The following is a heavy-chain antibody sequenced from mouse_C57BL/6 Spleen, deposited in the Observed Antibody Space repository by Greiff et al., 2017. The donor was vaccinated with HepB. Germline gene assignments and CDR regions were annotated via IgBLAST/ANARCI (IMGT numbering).Heavy chain of an antibody. CDR1: GYTFTDYY. CDR3: ARGGYYYGSSDYAMDY. D-gene: IGHD1-1*01. V-gene: IGHV1-26*01. Sequence: VQLQQSGPELVKPGASVKISCKASGYTFTDYYMNWVKQSHGKSLEWIGDINPNNGGTSYNQKFKGKATLTVDKSSSTAYMELRSLTSEDSAVYYCARGGYYYGSSDYAMDYWGQGTSVTVSS. J-gene: IGHJ4*01. CDR2: INPNNGGT.